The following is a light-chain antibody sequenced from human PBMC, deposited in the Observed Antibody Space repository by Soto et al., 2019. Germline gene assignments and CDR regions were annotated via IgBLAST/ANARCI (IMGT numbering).Light chain of an antibody. V-gene: IGKV1-39*01. Sequence: DIQMTQSPSSLSASVGDRVTITCRASQSISSHLNWYQQKAGEAPKLLIYAASSLQSGVPSGFSGSGSGTDFTLTISSLQPEDFATYYCQQSYSTPWTFGQGTKVDIK. CDR3: QQSYSTPWT. CDR1: QSISSH. CDR2: AAS. J-gene: IGKJ1*01.